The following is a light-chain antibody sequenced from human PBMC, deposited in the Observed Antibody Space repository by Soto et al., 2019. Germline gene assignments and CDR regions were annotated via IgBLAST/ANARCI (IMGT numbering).Light chain of an antibody. V-gene: IGKV1-33*01. CDR3: QPYGNRPRT. CDR1: QDIRNY. CDR2: DTS. J-gene: IGKJ1*01. Sequence: DIQMTQSPSSLSASVGDRVTITCQASQDIRNYLNWYQQKPGKAPQLLIFDTSKLQSGVPSRFSGSGSGTDFTLTISSLQPEDMATDHCQPYGNRPRTFGKGTKVEIK.